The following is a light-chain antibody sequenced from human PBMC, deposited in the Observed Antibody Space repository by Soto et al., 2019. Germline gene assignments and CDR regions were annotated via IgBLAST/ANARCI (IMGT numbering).Light chain of an antibody. Sequence: QSVLTQPPSVSGAPGQRVTISCTGSSSNIGAGYDVHWYQQLPGTAPKLLIYGNSNRPSGVPDRFSGSKSGTSASLAITGLQDEDEADYYCQSYDSSRSDVFGTGTKLTVL. J-gene: IGLJ1*01. CDR1: SSNIGAGYD. V-gene: IGLV1-40*01. CDR3: QSYDSSRSDV. CDR2: GNS.